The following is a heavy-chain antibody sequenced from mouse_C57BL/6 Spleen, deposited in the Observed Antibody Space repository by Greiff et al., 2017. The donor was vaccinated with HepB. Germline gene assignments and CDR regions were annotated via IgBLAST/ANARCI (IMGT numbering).Heavy chain of an antibody. CDR3: TSYYGSSYYFDY. V-gene: IGHV1-5*01. CDR1: GYTFTSYW. CDR2: IYPGNSDT. Sequence: VQLKQSGTVLARPGASVKMSCKTSGYTFTSYWMHWVKQRPGQGLEWIGAIYPGNSDTSYNQKFKGKAKLTAVTSASTAYMELSSLTNEDSAVYYCTSYYGSSYYFDYWGQGTTLTVSS. J-gene: IGHJ2*01. D-gene: IGHD1-1*01.